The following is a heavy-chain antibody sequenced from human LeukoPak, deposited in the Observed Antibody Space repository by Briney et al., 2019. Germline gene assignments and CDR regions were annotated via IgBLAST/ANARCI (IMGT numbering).Heavy chain of an antibody. D-gene: IGHD2-15*01. V-gene: IGHV3-74*01. CDR3: AREDIKYYYYYYGMDV. J-gene: IGHJ6*02. CDR2: INSDGSST. CDR1: GFTFSSYW. Sequence: PGGSLRLSCAASGFTFSSYWMHWVRQAPGKGLVWVSRINSDGSSTSYVDSVKGRFTISRDNAKNTLYLQMNSLRAEDTAVYYCAREDIKYYYYYYGMDVWGQGTTVTVSS.